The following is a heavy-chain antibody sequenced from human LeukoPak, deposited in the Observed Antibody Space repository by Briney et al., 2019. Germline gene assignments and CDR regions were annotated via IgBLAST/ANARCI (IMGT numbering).Heavy chain of an antibody. V-gene: IGHV1-24*01. CDR3: TTDRRWYGSD. CDR1: GLTLRELS. CDR2: FDPGGGNR. D-gene: IGHD6-13*01. Sequence: ASLKVSCTVYGLTLRELSMHWVRQARGQGLEWIGGFDPGGGNRHYAHKLQGRFTMSEDSVSDTAYMEIPSVTFEDTAIYYCTTDRRWYGSDWGEGTLVIVSS. J-gene: IGHJ4*02.